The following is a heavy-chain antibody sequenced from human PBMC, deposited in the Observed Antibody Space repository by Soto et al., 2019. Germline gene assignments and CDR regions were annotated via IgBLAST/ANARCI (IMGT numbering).Heavy chain of an antibody. D-gene: IGHD2-2*02. CDR3: ARLDCPTTNCYIVCRGFDP. J-gene: IGHJ5*02. CDR1: GGSFISTTYY. CDR2: IYYSGTT. V-gene: IGHV4-39*01. Sequence: PSETLSLTCTVSGGSFISTTYYWGWIRRPPWKGLEWIGNIYYSGTTSYNPSLKSRVTMSVDASKNQFSLKLSSVTAADTAVYYCARLDCPTTNCYIVCRGFDPWGQGXPVTVSS.